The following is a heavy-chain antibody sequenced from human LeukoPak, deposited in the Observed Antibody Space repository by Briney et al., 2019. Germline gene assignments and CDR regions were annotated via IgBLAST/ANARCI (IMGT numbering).Heavy chain of an antibody. Sequence: ASVKVSCKASGYTFTSYGISWVRQAPGQGLEWMGWISAYNCNTNYAQKLQGRVTMTTDTSTSTAYMELRSLRSDDTAVYYCARDPGGWYYSDYYFDYWGQGTLVTVSS. J-gene: IGHJ4*02. D-gene: IGHD6-19*01. CDR3: ARDPGGWYYSDYYFDY. CDR2: ISAYNCNT. CDR1: GYTFTSYG. V-gene: IGHV1-18*01.